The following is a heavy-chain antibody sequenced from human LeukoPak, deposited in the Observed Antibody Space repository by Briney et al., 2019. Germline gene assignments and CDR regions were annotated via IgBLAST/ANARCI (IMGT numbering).Heavy chain of an antibody. CDR2: INPSGGST. J-gene: IGHJ5*02. D-gene: IGHD3-10*01. CDR3: AIAKPITMVRGVPNWFDP. Sequence: ASVKVSCKASGYTFTSYYMHWVRQAPGQGLEWMGIINPSGGSTSYAQKFQGRVTMTRDTSTSTVYMELSSLRSEDTAVYYCAIAKPITMVRGVPNWFDPWGQGTLVTVSS. CDR1: GYTFTSYY. V-gene: IGHV1-46*01.